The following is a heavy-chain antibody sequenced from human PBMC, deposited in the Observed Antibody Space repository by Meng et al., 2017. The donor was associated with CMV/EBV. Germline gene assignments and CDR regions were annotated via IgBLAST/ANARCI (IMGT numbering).Heavy chain of an antibody. V-gene: IGHV3-11*04. J-gene: IGHJ4*02. CDR3: ARDRRAVAGPFGYYFDY. D-gene: IGHD6-19*01. CDR1: GFTFSDYY. CDR2: ISSSGSTI. Sequence: GESLKISCAASGFTFSDYYMSWIRQAPGKGLEWVSYISSSGSTIYYADSVKGRFTISRDNAKNSLYLQMNSLRAEDTAVYYCARDRRAVAGPFGYYFDYWGQGTLVTVSS.